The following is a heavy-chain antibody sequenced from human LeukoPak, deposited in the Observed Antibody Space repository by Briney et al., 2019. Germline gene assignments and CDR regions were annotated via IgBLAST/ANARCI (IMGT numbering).Heavy chain of an antibody. J-gene: IGHJ4*02. D-gene: IGHD6-19*01. CDR2: TYYSGSN. CDR1: GGSISSYY. CDR3: ARGAGWYNY. V-gene: IGHV4-59*08. Sequence: SETLSLTCTVSGGSISSYYWSWIRQPPGKGLEWIGFTYYSGSNYYNPSLKSRVTISIDTSKNQFSLKLSSVTTADTAVYYCARGAGWYNYWGQGTLVTVCS.